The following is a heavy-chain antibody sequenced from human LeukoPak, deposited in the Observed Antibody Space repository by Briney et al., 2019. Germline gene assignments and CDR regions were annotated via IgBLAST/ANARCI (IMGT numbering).Heavy chain of an antibody. CDR3: ARGLDTAYGMDV. D-gene: IGHD5-18*01. V-gene: IGHV1-69*13. J-gene: IGHJ6*02. CDR2: IIPIFGTA. CDR1: GGTFISYA. Sequence: SVKVSCKASGGTFISYAISWVRQAPGQGLEWMGGIIPIFGTANYAQKFQGRVTITADESTSTAYMELSSLRSEDTAVYYCARGLDTAYGMDVWGQGTTVTVSS.